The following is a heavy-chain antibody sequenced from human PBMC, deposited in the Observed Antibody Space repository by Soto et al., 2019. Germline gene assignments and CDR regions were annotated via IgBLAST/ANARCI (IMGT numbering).Heavy chain of an antibody. J-gene: IGHJ4*02. D-gene: IGHD3-16*02. CDR3: ARAHDYIWGSYRPYFDY. V-gene: IGHV3-48*01. Sequence: EVQLVESGGGLVQPGGSLRLSCAASGFTFSSYSMNWVRQAPGKGLEWVSYISSSSSTIYYADSVKGRFTISRDNAKNSLYLQMNSLRAEDTAVYYCARAHDYIWGSYRPYFDYWGQGTLVTVSS. CDR1: GFTFSSYS. CDR2: ISSSSSTI.